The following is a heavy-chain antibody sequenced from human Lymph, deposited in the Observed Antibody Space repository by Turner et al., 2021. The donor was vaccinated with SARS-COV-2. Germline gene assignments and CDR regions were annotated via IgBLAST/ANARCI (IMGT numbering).Heavy chain of an antibody. V-gene: IGHV3-66*01. CDR2: VYAGGST. Sequence: EVQLVESGGGLVQPGGSLRLSCAASGIPVSSNYMSWVRQAPGKGLEWVSVVYAGGSTFYADSVKGRFTISIDKSKNTLYLQMNRLRAEDTAVYYCARDFREGAFDIWGQGTMVTISS. CDR3: ARDFREGAFDI. D-gene: IGHD3-10*01. J-gene: IGHJ3*02. CDR1: GIPVSSNY.